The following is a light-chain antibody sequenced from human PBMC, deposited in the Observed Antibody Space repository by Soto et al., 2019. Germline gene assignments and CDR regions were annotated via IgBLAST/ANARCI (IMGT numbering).Light chain of an antibody. CDR1: SSDVGGYNY. J-gene: IGLJ3*02. CDR3: CSFTNSYTWV. CDR2: EVS. V-gene: IGLV2-14*01. Sequence: QSALTQPASVSGSPGQSITISCTGTSSDVGGYNYVSWFQHHPGKVPKLMIYEVSHRPSGVSDRFYGSKSGSTASLTISGLQAEYEADYYCCSFTNSYTWVFGGGTKLTVL.